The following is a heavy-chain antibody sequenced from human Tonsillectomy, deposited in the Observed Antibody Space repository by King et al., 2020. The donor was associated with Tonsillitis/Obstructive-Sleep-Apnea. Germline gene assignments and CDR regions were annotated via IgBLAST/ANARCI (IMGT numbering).Heavy chain of an antibody. CDR1: GFTFSSYW. Sequence: VQLVESGGGLVQPGGSLSLSCAASGFTFSSYWMHWVRQAPGKGLVWVSRINSDGSSTSYADSVKGRFTISRDNAKNTLYLQMNSLRAEDTAVYYCARAPSYSYGYAFDYGGQGTLVTVSS. J-gene: IGHJ4*02. CDR2: INSDGSST. CDR3: ARAPSYSYGYAFDY. D-gene: IGHD5-18*01. V-gene: IGHV3-74*01.